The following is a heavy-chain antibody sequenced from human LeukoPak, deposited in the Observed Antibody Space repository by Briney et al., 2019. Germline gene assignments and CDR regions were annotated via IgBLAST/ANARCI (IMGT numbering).Heavy chain of an antibody. D-gene: IGHD6-19*01. CDR3: VKDLSSSGWYALGY. CDR1: GFTFSSYA. J-gene: IGHJ4*02. V-gene: IGHV3-23*01. Sequence: PGGSLRLSCAASGFTFSSYAMSWVRQAPGKGLEWVSAISGSGGSTYYADSVKGRFTISRDNSKNTLYLQMNSLRAEDTAVYYCVKDLSSSGWYALGYWGQGTLVTVSS. CDR2: ISGSGGST.